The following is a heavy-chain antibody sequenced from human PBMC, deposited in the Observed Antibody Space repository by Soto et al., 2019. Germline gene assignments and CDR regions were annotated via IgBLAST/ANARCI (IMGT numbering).Heavy chain of an antibody. CDR1: GYSFTSYG. Sequence: QVQLVQSGAEVKKPGASVKVSCKASGYSFTSYGINWVRQAPGQGLEWMGWISAYNGNTNSAQKLQGRVTMTTDTSTSTAYMELRSLRSDGTAVYYCARDYGYCSGGSCYTGDPWGQGTLVTVSS. J-gene: IGHJ5*02. CDR3: ARDYGYCSGGSCYTGDP. V-gene: IGHV1-18*01. CDR2: ISAYNGNT. D-gene: IGHD2-15*01.